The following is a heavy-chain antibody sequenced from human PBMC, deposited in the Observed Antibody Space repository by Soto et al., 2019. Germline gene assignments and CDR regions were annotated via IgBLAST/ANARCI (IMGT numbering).Heavy chain of an antibody. CDR1: GYSFAAYY. V-gene: IGHV1-2*02. D-gene: IGHD3-3*01. CDR2: INPKTGVT. Sequence: QVHLEQSGAEVKKAGASVKISCKASGYSFAAYYINWVRQVSGQGLECMGWINPKTGVTDYAQKFQGRVTLARDTSIKAAYLELTSRRSDDTAVYYCAKIYTWNEWQGGSDYWGQGTLLTVSS. CDR3: AKIYTWNEWQGGSDY. J-gene: IGHJ4*02.